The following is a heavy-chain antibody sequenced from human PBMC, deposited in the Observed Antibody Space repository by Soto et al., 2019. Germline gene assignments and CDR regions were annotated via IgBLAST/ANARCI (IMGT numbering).Heavy chain of an antibody. J-gene: IGHJ5*02. Sequence: QVQLVQSGAEVKKPGASVKVSCKASGITYTTYAIHWVRQAPGQGLEWMGWINTGNGNTRYSQSFQGRVTLTTDTSANTADMDLNSLTSEDTAVYYCARAISGYVTWGQGTLITVSS. CDR1: GITYTTYA. CDR2: INTGNGNT. CDR3: ARAISGYVT. D-gene: IGHD5-12*01. V-gene: IGHV1-3*04.